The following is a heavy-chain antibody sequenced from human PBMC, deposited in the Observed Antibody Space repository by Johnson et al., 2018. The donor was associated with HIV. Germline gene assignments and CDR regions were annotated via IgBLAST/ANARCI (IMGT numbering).Heavy chain of an antibody. CDR1: GFTFSSYA. Sequence: VKLVESGGGLVQPGGSLGLSCAASGFTFSSYAVSRVRQAPGKGLEWVSVITHNGGSAYYADSVKGRFTISRDNSKNTLYLQINSLKAEDTAVYYCATQLNDYGDTRTDDALDIWGQVTLLTVSS. V-gene: IGHV3-23*04. J-gene: IGHJ3*02. D-gene: IGHD4-17*01. CDR3: ATQLNDYGDTRTDDALDI. CDR2: ITHNGGSA.